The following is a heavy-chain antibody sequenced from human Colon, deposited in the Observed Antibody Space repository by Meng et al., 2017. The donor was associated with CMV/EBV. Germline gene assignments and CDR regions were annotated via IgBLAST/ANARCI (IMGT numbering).Heavy chain of an antibody. D-gene: IGHD1-26*01. V-gene: IGHV1-18*01. Sequence: SGYIFTHYGINWVRQAPGQGLEWMGWISPYNADTHYAQKFQGRVTVTTDTSTSTAYMDLRNLRSDGTAFYYCARDGAGIVGTTFGYWGQGTLVTVSS. CDR3: ARDGAGIVGTTFGY. CDR2: ISPYNADT. CDR1: GYIFTHYG. J-gene: IGHJ4*02.